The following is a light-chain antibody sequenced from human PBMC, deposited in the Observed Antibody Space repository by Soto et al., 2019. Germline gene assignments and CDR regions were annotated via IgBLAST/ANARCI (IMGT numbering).Light chain of an antibody. V-gene: IGKV4-1*01. CDR3: QQYYSTPWT. CDR1: QSVLYSSNNKNY. Sequence: DIVMTHSPDSLAVSLGERATINCKSSQSVLYSSNNKNYLAWYQQKPGQPPKLLIYWASTRESGVPDRFSGSGSGTDFPLTISSLQAEDVAVYYCQQYYSTPWTFGQGTKVEIK. J-gene: IGKJ1*01. CDR2: WAS.